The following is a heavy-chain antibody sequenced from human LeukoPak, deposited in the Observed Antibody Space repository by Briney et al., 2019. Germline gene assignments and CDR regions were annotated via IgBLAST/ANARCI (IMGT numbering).Heavy chain of an antibody. Sequence: NPSETLFLTCAVYGGSFSGYYWSWIRQPPGKGLEWIGEINHSGSTNYNPSLKSRVTISVDTSKNQFSLKLSSVTAADTAVYYCARDPQFVAARFNWFDPWGQGTLVTVSS. CDR3: ARDPQFVAARFNWFDP. D-gene: IGHD5-18*01. CDR1: GGSFSGYY. J-gene: IGHJ5*02. V-gene: IGHV4-34*01. CDR2: INHSGST.